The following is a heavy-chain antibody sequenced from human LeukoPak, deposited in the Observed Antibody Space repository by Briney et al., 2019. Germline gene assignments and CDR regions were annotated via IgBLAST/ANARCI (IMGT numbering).Heavy chain of an antibody. CDR2: ISSSSSTI. CDR3: AKSIAVAGTMDFDY. D-gene: IGHD6-19*01. V-gene: IGHV3-48*02. CDR1: GFTFSSYS. Sequence: GGSLRLSCAASGFTFSSYSMNWVRQAPGKGLEWVSYISSSSSTIYYADSVKGRFTISRDNAKNSLYLQMNSLRDEDTAVYYCAKSIAVAGTMDFDYWGQGTLVTVST. J-gene: IGHJ4*02.